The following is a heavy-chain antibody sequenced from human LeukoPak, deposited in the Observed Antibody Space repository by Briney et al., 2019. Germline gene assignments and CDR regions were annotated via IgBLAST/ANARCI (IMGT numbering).Heavy chain of an antibody. Sequence: ASVKVSCKASGYTFTSYAMNWVRQAPGQGLEWMGWINPNTGNPTYAQGFTGRFVFSLDTSVSTTYLQISSLKAEDTAVYYCAGGAEIVLMLFYNWFDPWGKGTLVTVS. CDR1: GYTFTSYA. J-gene: IGHJ5*02. D-gene: IGHD2-8*01. V-gene: IGHV7-4-1*02. CDR3: AGGAEIVLMLFYNWFDP. CDR2: INPNTGNP.